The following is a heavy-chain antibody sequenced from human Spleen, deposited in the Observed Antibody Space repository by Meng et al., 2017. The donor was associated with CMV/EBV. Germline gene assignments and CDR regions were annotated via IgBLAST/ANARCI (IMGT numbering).Heavy chain of an antibody. J-gene: IGHJ4*02. CDR2: INHSGST. V-gene: IGHV4-4*02. Sequence: SETLSLTCAVSGGSISNSNCWSRVRQPPGKGLEWIGEINHSGSTNYNPSLKSRVTISVDTSKNQFSLKLRSVTAADTAVYYCARGYHGPGIAVAGANLDWWGQGTLVTVSS. CDR3: ARGYHGPGIAVAGANLDW. CDR1: GGSISNSNC. D-gene: IGHD6-19*01.